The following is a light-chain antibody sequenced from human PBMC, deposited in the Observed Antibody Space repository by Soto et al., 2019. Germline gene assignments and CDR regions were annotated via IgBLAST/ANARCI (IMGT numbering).Light chain of an antibody. Sequence: EIVLTQSPGTLSLSPGERATLSCRASQSVSSSYLAWYQQKPGQAPRLLIYGASSRATGIPDRFSGSGSGTDFTLTISGLEPEDFAVYYCQQYNIWPPWTFGQGTKVDIK. J-gene: IGKJ1*01. CDR2: GAS. V-gene: IGKV3-20*01. CDR1: QSVSSSY. CDR3: QQYNIWPPWT.